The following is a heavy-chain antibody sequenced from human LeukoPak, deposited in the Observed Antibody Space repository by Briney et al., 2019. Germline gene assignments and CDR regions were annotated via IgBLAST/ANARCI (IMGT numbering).Heavy chain of an antibody. CDR1: GFTFDDYA. D-gene: IGHD2-21*02. J-gene: IGHJ3*02. V-gene: IGHV3-43*02. CDR2: ISGDGGSS. Sequence: PGGSLRLSCAASGFTFDDYAMHWVRQAPGKGLEWVSLISGDGGSSYYVDCVKGRFTISSDNSKNSLYLQMNSLRTEDTALYYCAKVFWAGAYCGGDCFAAFDIWGQGTMVTVSS. CDR3: AKVFWAGAYCGGDCFAAFDI.